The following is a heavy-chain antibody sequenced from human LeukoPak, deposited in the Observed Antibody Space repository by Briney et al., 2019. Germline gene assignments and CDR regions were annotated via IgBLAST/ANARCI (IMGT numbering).Heavy chain of an antibody. CDR3: ARSSGPLDAFDI. CDR1: GGSISSYY. V-gene: IGHV4-4*07. Sequence: PSETLSLTCTVSGGSISSYYWSWIRQPDGKGLEWDGRIYTSGSTNSNPSLKSRVTMSVDTSKNQFSLKLSSVTAADTAVYYCARSSGPLDAFDIWGQGTMVTVSS. CDR2: IYTSGST. J-gene: IGHJ3*02.